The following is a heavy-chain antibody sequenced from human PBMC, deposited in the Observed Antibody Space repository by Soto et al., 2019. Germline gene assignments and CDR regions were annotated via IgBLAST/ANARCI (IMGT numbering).Heavy chain of an antibody. CDR3: TRADYDFWTDHMDV. CDR1: GFTFGDYA. CDR2: IRSKAYGGTT. Sequence: GGSLRLSCTASGFTFGDYAMSWFRQAPGKGLEWVGFIRSKAYGGTTEYAASVKGRFTISRDDSKSIAYLQMNSLKTEDTAVYYCTRADYDFWTDHMDVWGKGTTVTAP. V-gene: IGHV3-49*03. D-gene: IGHD3-3*01. J-gene: IGHJ6*03.